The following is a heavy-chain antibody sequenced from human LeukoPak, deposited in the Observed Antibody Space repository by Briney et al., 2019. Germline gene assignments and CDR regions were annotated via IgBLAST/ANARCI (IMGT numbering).Heavy chain of an antibody. CDR2: ISASGGTT. CDR3: ARDQTGRWLQLNY. D-gene: IGHD5-24*01. Sequence: GGSLRLSCAASGFTFSTYAMSWVRQAPGKGLEGVSSISASGGTTSYADSVKGRFTISRDNAKNTLYLQMNSLRAEDTAVYYCARDQTGRWLQLNYWGQGTLVTVSS. J-gene: IGHJ4*02. V-gene: IGHV3-23*01. CDR1: GFTFSTYA.